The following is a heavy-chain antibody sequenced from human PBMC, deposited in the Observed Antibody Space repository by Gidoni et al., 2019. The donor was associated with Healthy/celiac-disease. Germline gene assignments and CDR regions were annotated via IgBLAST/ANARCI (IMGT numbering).Heavy chain of an antibody. CDR1: GGSISSYY. D-gene: IGHD3-22*01. J-gene: IGHJ2*01. CDR2: IYYSGST. Sequence: QVQLQESGPGLVKPSETLSLTCTVSGGSISSYYWSWIRQPPGKGLEWIGYIYYSGSTNYNPSLKSRVTISVDTSKNQFSLKLSSVTAADTAVYYCARLSSYYYDSSGYPYWYFDLWGRGTLVTVSS. CDR3: ARLSSYYYDSSGYPYWYFDL. V-gene: IGHV4-59*08.